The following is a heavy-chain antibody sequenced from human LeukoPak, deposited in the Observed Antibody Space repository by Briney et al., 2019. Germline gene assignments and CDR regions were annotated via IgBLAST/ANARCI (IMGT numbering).Heavy chain of an antibody. Sequence: HPGGSLRLSCAASGFTFSSYEMNWVRQAPGKGLEWVSYISSSGSTIYYADSVKGRFTISRDNAKNSLYLQMNSLRAEDTAVYYCARDYYDSSGYYYFDYWGQGTLVTVSS. CDR3: ARDYYDSSGYYYFDY. J-gene: IGHJ4*02. CDR2: ISSSGSTI. CDR1: GFTFSSYE. D-gene: IGHD3-22*01. V-gene: IGHV3-48*03.